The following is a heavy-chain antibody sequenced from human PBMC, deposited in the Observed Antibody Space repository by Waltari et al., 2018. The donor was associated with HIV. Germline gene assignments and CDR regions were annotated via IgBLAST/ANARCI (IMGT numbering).Heavy chain of an antibody. Sequence: EVQLLESGGGLVQPGGSLRLSCAASGFTFSSQAMSWVRQAPGKGLEWVSGISGSGGSTYYADSVKGRFTISRDNSKNTLYLQMNSLRVEDTALYYCARPYYYDSSSYLPYFYWGQGTLVTVSS. D-gene: IGHD3-22*01. CDR2: ISGSGGST. V-gene: IGHV3-23*01. CDR1: GFTFSSQA. CDR3: ARPYYYDSSSYLPYFY. J-gene: IGHJ4*02.